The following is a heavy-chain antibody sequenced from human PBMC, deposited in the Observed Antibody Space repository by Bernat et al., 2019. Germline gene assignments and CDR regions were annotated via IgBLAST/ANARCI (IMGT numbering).Heavy chain of an antibody. CDR3: ARRGYSYSYGMDV. V-gene: IGHV3-30-3*01. Sequence: QVQLVESGGGVVQPGRSLRLSCAASGFTFSSYAMHWVRQAPGKGLEWVAVISYDGSNKYYADSVKGRFTISRDNSKNTLYLQMNSLRAEDTAVYYCARRGYSYSYGMDVWGQGTTVTVSS. CDR1: GFTFSSYA. J-gene: IGHJ6*02. D-gene: IGHD5-18*01. CDR2: ISYDGSNK.